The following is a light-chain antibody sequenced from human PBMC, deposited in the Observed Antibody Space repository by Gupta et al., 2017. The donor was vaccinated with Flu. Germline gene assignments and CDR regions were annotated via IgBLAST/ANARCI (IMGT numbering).Light chain of an antibody. CDR2: GNS. CDR3: QSYDSSLSGSDWV. CDR1: SSNIGAGYD. V-gene: IGLV1-40*01. J-gene: IGLJ3*02. Sequence: QSVLTQPPSVSGAPGRRVTISCTGSSSNIGAGYDVHWYQHLPGTAPKLLIYGNSNRPAGVPDRFSGSNSGTSASLAITGLQAEDEADYYCQSYDSSLSGSDWVFGGGTKLTVL.